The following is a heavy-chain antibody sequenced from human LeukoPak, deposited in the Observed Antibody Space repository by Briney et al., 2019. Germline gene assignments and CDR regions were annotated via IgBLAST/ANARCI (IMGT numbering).Heavy chain of an antibody. D-gene: IGHD3-22*01. CDR3: ARHVVAVGFDY. J-gene: IGHJ4*02. CDR2: ISGGGGST. Sequence: GGSLRLSCAASGFTFSSYAMSWVRQAPGKGLEWVSAISGGGGSTHYADSVKGRFTISRDNSKNTLYLQMNSLRVEDTAVYYCARHVVAVGFDYWGQGTLVTVSS. V-gene: IGHV3-23*01. CDR1: GFTFSSYA.